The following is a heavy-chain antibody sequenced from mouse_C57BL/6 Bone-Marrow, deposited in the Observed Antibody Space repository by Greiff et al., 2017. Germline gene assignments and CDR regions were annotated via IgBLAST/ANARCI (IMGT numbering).Heavy chain of an antibody. CDR2: LDPSDSYT. J-gene: IGHJ3*01. CDR3: AREGGGSSLFAY. CDR1: GYTFTSYW. Sequence: VQLQQPGAELVMPGASVKLSCKASGYTFTSYWMHWVKQRPGQGLEWIGELDPSDSYTNYNQKFTGKSTLTVDKSSSTAYMQLSSLTSEDSAVYYCAREGGGSSLFAYWGQGTLVTVSA. D-gene: IGHD1-1*01. V-gene: IGHV1-69*01.